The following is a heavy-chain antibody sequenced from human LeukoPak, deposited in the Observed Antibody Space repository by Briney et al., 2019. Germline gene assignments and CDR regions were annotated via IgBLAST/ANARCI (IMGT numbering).Heavy chain of an antibody. CDR2: IYHSGST. Sequence: SETLSLTCAVSGYSVSSGYFWGWVRQPPGKGLQWIGSIYHSGSTYYNPSLKSRLTISMDTSKSQFSLILSSVTATDTAVYYCARGYYYGSGSYYGDAFDIWGQGTMVTVSS. J-gene: IGHJ3*02. V-gene: IGHV4-38-2*01. D-gene: IGHD3-10*01. CDR1: GYSVSSGYF. CDR3: ARGYYYGSGSYYGDAFDI.